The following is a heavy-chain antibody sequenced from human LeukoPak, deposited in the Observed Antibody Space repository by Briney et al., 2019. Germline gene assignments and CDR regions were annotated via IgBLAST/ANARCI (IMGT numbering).Heavy chain of an antibody. J-gene: IGHJ5*02. D-gene: IGHD3-10*01. CDR2: IYSGGST. CDR3: AREAITMVRGVIPA. Sequence: GGSLRLSCAASGFTVSSNYMSWVRQAPGKGLEWVSVIYSGGSTYYADSVKGRFTISRDNSKNTLYLQMNSLRAEDTAVYYCAREAITMVRGVIPAWGQGTLVTVSS. V-gene: IGHV3-53*01. CDR1: GFTVSSNY.